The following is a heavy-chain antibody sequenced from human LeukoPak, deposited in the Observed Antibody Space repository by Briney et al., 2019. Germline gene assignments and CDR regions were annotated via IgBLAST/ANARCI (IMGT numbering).Heavy chain of an antibody. Sequence: ASVKVSCKVSGYTLTELSMHWVRQAPGKGLEWMGGFDPEDGETVYAQKFQGRVTMTEDTSTDTAYMELSSLRSEDTAVYYCATDLGQLVWSFDYWGQGTLVTVSS. CDR1: GYTLTELS. J-gene: IGHJ4*02. CDR3: ATDLGQLVWSFDY. CDR2: FDPEDGET. V-gene: IGHV1-24*01. D-gene: IGHD6-6*01.